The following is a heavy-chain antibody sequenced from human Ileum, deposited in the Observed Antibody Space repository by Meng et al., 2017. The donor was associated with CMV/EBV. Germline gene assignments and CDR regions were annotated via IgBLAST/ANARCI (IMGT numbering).Heavy chain of an antibody. CDR1: GFSFTSYE. Sequence: GGSLRLSCAASGFSFTSYEFNWVRQAPGKGLEWVSYIATGDRFGARTTYYADSVKGRFTISRDDAKNSLYLQMNSLRAEDTAVYFCVRDWFEYNWNSAPDYWGQGTLVTVSS. J-gene: IGHJ4*02. CDR2: IATGDRFGARTT. V-gene: IGHV3-48*03. CDR3: VRDWFEYNWNSAPDY. D-gene: IGHD1-7*01.